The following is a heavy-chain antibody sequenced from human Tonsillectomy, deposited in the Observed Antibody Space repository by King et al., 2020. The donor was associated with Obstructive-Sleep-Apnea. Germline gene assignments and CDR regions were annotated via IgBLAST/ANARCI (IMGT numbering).Heavy chain of an antibody. CDR1: QFTFSTFD. V-gene: IGHV3-23*04. D-gene: IGHD3-16*01. J-gene: IGHJ6*02. Sequence: VQLVESGGGWIQPEGSLRLSCVASQFTFSTFDMNWVRQAPGKGLEWVSVISGSGLSTYYADSVKGRFTISRDNSKNTLFLQMNSLRPEDTAVYYCAKILPGGLVPHYYYGLDVWGQGTTVTVSS. CDR3: AKILPGGLVPHYYYGLDV. CDR2: ISGSGLST.